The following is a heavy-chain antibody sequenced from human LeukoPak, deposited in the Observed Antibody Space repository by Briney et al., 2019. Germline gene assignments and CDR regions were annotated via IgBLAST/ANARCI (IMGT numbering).Heavy chain of an antibody. D-gene: IGHD3-22*01. J-gene: IGHJ4*02. Sequence: GGSLGLSCAASAFTFSDYSMNWVRQAPGKGLEWISYISYSSSTIYYADSVKGRFTISRDNAKNSLYLQMNSLRAEDTAVYYCARPDDSSGSFPDYWGQGTLVTVSS. CDR3: ARPDDSSGSFPDY. V-gene: IGHV3-48*01. CDR1: AFTFSDYS. CDR2: ISYSSSTI.